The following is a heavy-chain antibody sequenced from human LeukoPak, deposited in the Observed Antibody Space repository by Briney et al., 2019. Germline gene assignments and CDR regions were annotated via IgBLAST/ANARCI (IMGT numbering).Heavy chain of an antibody. CDR3: ARGPPGSGCLCD. V-gene: IGHV1-2*06. CDR1: GCTFTGYY. CDR2: INPNRGGT. Sequence: GASVKVSCKASGCTFTGYYMHWVRQAPGQGLEWMGRINPNRGGTNYAQEFQGRVTMTRDTSTSTAYMELSRLRADDTAVYYCARGPPGSGCLCDWGQGTLVTVSS. J-gene: IGHJ4*02. D-gene: IGHD6-19*01.